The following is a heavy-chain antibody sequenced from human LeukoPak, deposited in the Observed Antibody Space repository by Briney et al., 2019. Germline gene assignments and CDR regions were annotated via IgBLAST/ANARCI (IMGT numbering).Heavy chain of an antibody. CDR3: ARHPKLISSSRWFDP. V-gene: IGHV5-51*01. D-gene: IGHD6-6*01. CDR1: GYSFTSYW. CDR2: IFPGDSDT. J-gene: IGHJ5*02. Sequence: GESLKISCRGSGYSFTSYWIGWVRQMPGKGLEWMGIIFPGDSDTSYSPSFQGQVTISADKSISTAYLQWSSLKASDTAMYYCARHPKLISSSRWFDPWGQGTLVTVSS.